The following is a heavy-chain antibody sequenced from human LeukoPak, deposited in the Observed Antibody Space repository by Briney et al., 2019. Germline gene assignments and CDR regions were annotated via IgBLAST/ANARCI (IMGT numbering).Heavy chain of an antibody. CDR1: GFTFTSSA. J-gene: IGHJ6*03. Sequence: ASVKVSCKASGFTFTSSAMQWVRQARGQRLEWIGWIVVDSGNTNYAQKFQERVTITRDMSTSTAYMELSSLRSEDTAVYYCAADRMGYSSSSKTYYYYYMDVWGKGTTVTISS. CDR3: AADRMGYSSSSKTYYYYYMDV. CDR2: IVVDSGNT. D-gene: IGHD6-13*01. V-gene: IGHV1-58*02.